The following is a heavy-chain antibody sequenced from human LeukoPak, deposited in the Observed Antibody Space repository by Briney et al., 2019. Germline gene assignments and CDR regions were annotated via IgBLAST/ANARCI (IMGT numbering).Heavy chain of an antibody. D-gene: IGHD3-9*01. Sequence: SETLSLTCTVSGGSINSTGYYWGWIRQPPGTGLEWIGSHYYSGSTCYEPSLKSRVTISVDTSKNQFSLKLRSVTAADTAVYYCARHRAGYHIDSWGQGTLLTVSS. V-gene: IGHV4-39*01. CDR3: ARHRAGYHIDS. CDR2: HYYSGST. CDR1: GGSINSTGYY. J-gene: IGHJ4*02.